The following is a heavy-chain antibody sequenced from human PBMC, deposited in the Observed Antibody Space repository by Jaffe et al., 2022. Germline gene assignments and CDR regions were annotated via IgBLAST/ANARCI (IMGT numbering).Heavy chain of an antibody. CDR3: ARDRGKVCFDH. J-gene: IGHJ4*02. Sequence: QVQLVDSGGGVVQPGGSLRLSCAVSGLTFSRSGMHWVRQAPGKGLEWVAFISNDGSNKYYADSVKGRFTISRDNSKNTLYLQMDSLRPDDTAMYYCARDRGKVCFDHWGQGTLVTVSS. CDR1: GLTFSRSG. V-gene: IGHV3-30*02. CDR2: ISNDGSNK.